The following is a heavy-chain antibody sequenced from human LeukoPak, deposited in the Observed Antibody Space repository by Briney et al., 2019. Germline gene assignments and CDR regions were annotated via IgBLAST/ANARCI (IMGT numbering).Heavy chain of an antibody. CDR1: GGSISSYY. D-gene: IGHD3-9*01. CDR2: IYTSGST. Sequence: SETLSLTCTVSGGSISSYYWSWIRQPAGKGLEWIGRIYTSGSTNYNPSLKSRVTMSVDTSKNQFSLKLSSVTAADTAVYYCVGYDILTGYYTYFDYWCQGTLVTVSS. V-gene: IGHV4-4*07. J-gene: IGHJ4*02. CDR3: VGYDILTGYYTYFDY.